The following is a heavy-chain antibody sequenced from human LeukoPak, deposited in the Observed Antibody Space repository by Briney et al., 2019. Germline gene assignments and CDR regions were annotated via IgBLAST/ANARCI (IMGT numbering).Heavy chain of an antibody. D-gene: IGHD3-10*01. CDR3: TTAYYYGSGSYRDFDY. CDR1: GFTFSNAW. CDR2: IKSKTDGGTT. Sequence: PGGSLRLSCAASGFTFSNAWMSWVRQAPGKGLEWVGRIKSKTDGGTTDYAASVKGRFTISRDDSKNTLYLQMNSLKTEDTAVYYCTTAYYYGSGSYRDFDYWGQGTLVTVSS. J-gene: IGHJ4*02. V-gene: IGHV3-15*01.